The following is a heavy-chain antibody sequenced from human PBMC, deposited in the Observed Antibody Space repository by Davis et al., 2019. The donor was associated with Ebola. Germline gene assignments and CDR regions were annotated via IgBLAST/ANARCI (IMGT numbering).Heavy chain of an antibody. CDR2: ISGSGGST. V-gene: IGHV3-23*01. J-gene: IGHJ3*01. Sequence: GESLKISCAASGFTFGDYGMSWVRQAPGKGLEWVSFISGSGGSTYYADSVKGRFTISRDDSQDTVYMQMDSLRAEDTAVYFCAKDGKYGLDAFEAWGQGTMVTVSS. D-gene: IGHD3/OR15-3a*01. CDR3: AKDGKYGLDAFEA. CDR1: GFTFGDYG.